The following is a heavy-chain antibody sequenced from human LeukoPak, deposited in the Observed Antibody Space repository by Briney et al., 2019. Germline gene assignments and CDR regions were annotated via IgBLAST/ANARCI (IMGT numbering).Heavy chain of an antibody. CDR3: ARDLDNYYDSSGKDY. V-gene: IGHV3-30-3*01. CDR1: GYTFTGYY. CDR2: ISYDGSNK. D-gene: IGHD3-22*01. Sequence: SCKASGYTFTGYYMHWVRQAPGKGLEWAAVISYDGSNKYYADSVKGRFTISRDNSKNTLYLQMNSLRAEDTAVYYCARDLDNYYDSSGKDYWGQGTLVTVSS. J-gene: IGHJ4*02.